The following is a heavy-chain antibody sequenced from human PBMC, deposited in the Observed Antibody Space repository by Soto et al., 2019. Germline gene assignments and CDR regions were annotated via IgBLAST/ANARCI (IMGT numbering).Heavy chain of an antibody. V-gene: IGHV4-39*01. CDR2: IYYSGST. CDR1: GGSISSSSCY. J-gene: IGHJ4*02. CDR3: ARPSLPMVRGVSTYFDY. Sequence: TLSLTCTVSGGSISSSSCYWGWIRQPPGKGLEWIGSIYYSGSTYYNPSLKSRVTISVDTSKNQFSLKLSSVTAADTAVYYCARPSLPMVRGVSTYFDYWGQGTLVTVSS. D-gene: IGHD3-10*01.